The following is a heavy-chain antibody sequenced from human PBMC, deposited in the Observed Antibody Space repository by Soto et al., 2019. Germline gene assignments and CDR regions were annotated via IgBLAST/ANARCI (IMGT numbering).Heavy chain of an antibody. CDR1: RASIYTYS. Sequence: SETLSLTCTVSRASIYTYSWTWIRQPAGKGLQWIGHIYSSGSANYSPSLKSRVSMSVDSSKNQISLKLSSVTAADTAVYYCATIVGANDYWGQGTLVTVS. V-gene: IGHV4-4*07. D-gene: IGHD1-26*01. CDR3: ATIVGANDY. CDR2: IYSSGSA. J-gene: IGHJ4*02.